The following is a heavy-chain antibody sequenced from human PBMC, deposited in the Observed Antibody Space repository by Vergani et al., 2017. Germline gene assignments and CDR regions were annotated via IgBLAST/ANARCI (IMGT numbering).Heavy chain of an antibody. CDR1: GGSISSSYY. V-gene: IGHV4-61*01. J-gene: IGHJ5*02. Sequence: QVQLQESGPGLVKPSGTLSLTCAVSGGSISSSYYWSWIRQPPGKGLEWIGYIYYSGSTNYNPSLKSRVTISVDTSKNQFSLKLSSVTAADTAVYYCARGVAVAGTNWFDPWGQGTLVTVSS. D-gene: IGHD6-19*01. CDR3: ARGVAVAGTNWFDP. CDR2: IYYSGST.